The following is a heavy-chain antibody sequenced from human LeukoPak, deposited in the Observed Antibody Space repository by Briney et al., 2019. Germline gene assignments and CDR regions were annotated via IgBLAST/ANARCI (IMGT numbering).Heavy chain of an antibody. Sequence: GGSLRLSCAASGLHFSGTAMSWVRQAPGKGLEWVSAISHDGMNAYYADSVKGRFTIPRDNSKKTGSLEMSSLTAADTGVYYCAKDGAQYSSGPECDPRGQGALVTVSP. CDR1: GLHFSGTA. CDR3: AKDGAQYSSGPECDP. D-gene: IGHD6-19*01. V-gene: IGHV3-23*01. CDR2: ISHDGMNA. J-gene: IGHJ5*02.